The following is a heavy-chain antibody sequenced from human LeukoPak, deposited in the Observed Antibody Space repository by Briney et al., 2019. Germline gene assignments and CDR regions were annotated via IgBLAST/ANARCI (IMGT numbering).Heavy chain of an antibody. CDR3: ARDEYYGSGTTAFDI. J-gene: IGHJ3*02. CDR1: GFTFSSYS. D-gene: IGHD3-10*01. CDR2: ISSSSYI. V-gene: IGHV3-21*01. Sequence: PGGSLRLSCAASGFTFSSYSMNWVRQAPGKGLEWVSSISSSSYIYYADSVKGRFTISRDNAKNSLYLQMNSLRAEDTAVYYCARDEYYGSGTTAFDIWGQGTMVTVSS.